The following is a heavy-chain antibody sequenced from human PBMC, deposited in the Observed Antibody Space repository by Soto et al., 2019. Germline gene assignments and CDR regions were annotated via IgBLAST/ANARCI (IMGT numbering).Heavy chain of an antibody. J-gene: IGHJ4*02. CDR1: GYTFTSYG. Sequence: QVQLVQSGAEVKKPGASVKVSCKASGYTFTSYGISWVRQAPGQGLEWMGWISAYNGNTNYAQKLQGRVTMTTDTSTSTAYLELRSLRSDDTAVYYCARDRLSEQWPTPLDYWGQGTLVTVSS. CDR2: ISAYNGNT. D-gene: IGHD6-19*01. V-gene: IGHV1-18*04. CDR3: ARDRLSEQWPTPLDY.